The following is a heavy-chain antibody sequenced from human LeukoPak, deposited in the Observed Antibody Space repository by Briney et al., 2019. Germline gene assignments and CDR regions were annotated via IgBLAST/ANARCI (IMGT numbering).Heavy chain of an antibody. J-gene: IGHJ4*02. CDR3: ARLTTIFGVVGAFDY. Sequence: PSETLSLTCTVSGGSISSYYWSWLRQPPGKGLEWIGYIYYSGSTNYNPSLKSRVTISVDTSKNQFSLKLSSVTAADTAVYYCARLTTIFGVVGAFDYWGQGTLVTVSS. V-gene: IGHV4-59*01. CDR1: GGSISSYY. D-gene: IGHD3-3*01. CDR2: IYYSGST.